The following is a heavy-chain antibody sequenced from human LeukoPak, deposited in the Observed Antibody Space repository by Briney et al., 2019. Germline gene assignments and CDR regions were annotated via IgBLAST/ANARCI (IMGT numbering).Heavy chain of an antibody. Sequence: PGVSLRLSCAASGFTVSSNYMSWVRRAPGKGLEWVSVIYSGGSSYYADSVKGRFTISRDNSKNTVYLQMNSLRAEDTAVYYCARGRSSTSFFDYWGQGTLVTVSS. CDR1: GFTVSSNY. V-gene: IGHV3-53*01. D-gene: IGHD2-2*01. CDR2: IYSGGSS. CDR3: ARGRSSTSFFDY. J-gene: IGHJ4*02.